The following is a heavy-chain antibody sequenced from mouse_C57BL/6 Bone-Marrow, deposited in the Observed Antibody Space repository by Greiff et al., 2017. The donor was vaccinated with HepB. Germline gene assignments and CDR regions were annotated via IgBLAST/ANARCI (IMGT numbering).Heavy chain of an antibody. CDR1: GYTFTDYE. CDR2: IDPETGGT. CDR3: TRRTIYYDYDGGFAY. Sequence: QVQLQQSGAELVRPGASVTLSCKASGYTFTDYEMHWVKQTPVHGLEWIGAIDPETGGTAYNQKFKGKAILTADKSPSTAYMELRSLTSEDSAVYYCTRRTIYYDYDGGFAYWGQGTLVTVSA. D-gene: IGHD2-4*01. J-gene: IGHJ3*01. V-gene: IGHV1-15*01.